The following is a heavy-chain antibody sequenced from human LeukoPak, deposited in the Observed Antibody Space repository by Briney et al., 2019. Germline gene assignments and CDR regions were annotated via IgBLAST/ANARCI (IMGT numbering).Heavy chain of an antibody. D-gene: IGHD6-13*01. J-gene: IGHJ4*02. CDR1: GGSVSDYY. CDR3: ARCHSSSWTLFDY. V-gene: IGHV4-59*08. Sequence: SETLSLTCTISGGSVSDYYWSWIRQPPGKGLEWIGCMYHSGTTNYNPSLKSRVTISVDTSKNQFSLKLSSVTAADTAVYYCARCHSSSWTLFDYWGQGTLVTVSS. CDR2: MYHSGTT.